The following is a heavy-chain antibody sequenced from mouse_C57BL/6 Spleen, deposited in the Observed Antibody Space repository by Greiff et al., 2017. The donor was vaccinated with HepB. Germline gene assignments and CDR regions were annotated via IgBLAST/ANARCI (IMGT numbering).Heavy chain of an antibody. D-gene: IGHD2-4*01. V-gene: IGHV1-81*01. J-gene: IGHJ2*01. CDR3: ARSGDYDGGYYFDY. CDR2: IYPRSGNT. Sequence: QVQLQQSGAELARPGASVKLSCKASGYTFTSYGISWVKQRTGQGLEWIGEIYPRSGNTYYNEKFKGKATLTADKSSSTAYMELRSLTSEDSAVYFCARSGDYDGGYYFDYWGQGTTLTVSS. CDR1: GYTFTSYG.